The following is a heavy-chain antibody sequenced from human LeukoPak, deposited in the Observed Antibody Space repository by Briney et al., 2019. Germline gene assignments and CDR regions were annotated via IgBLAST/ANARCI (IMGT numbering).Heavy chain of an antibody. CDR2: ISYRGTT. D-gene: IGHD3-9*01. J-gene: IGHJ4*02. CDR1: GGSVTSGSYY. Sequence: SETLSLTCTVSGGSVTSGSYYWSWIRQSPGEGLEWIVYISYRGTTNYNPSLKSRITISVDTSKNQFSLKVISVTAADTAVYYCVREHDWGEFDYWGEGSLVTVSS. V-gene: IGHV4-61*01. CDR3: VREHDWGEFDY.